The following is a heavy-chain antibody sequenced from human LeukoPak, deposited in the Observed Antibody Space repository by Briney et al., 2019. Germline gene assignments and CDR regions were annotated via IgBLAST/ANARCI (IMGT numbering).Heavy chain of an antibody. J-gene: IGHJ6*02. CDR3: ARADSSGWSRYYYGMDV. Sequence: GGSLRLSCAPSGFTFSSSNMHWVRQSPGKGLEWLALISYDGTKTYYAESVKGRFTISRDNSKNTLYLQMNSLRAEDTAVYYCARADSSGWSRYYYGMDVWGQGTTVTVSS. CDR1: GFTFSSSN. CDR2: ISYDGTKT. V-gene: IGHV3-30*04. D-gene: IGHD6-19*01.